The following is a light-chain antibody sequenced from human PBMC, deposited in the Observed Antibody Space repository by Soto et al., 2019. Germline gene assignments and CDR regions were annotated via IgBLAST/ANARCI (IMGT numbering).Light chain of an antibody. CDR2: GAS. Sequence: EIVMTQSPATLSVSPGERAPLSCRASQSVSSNLAWYQQKPGQAPRLLIYGASTRATGIPARFSGSGSGTEFTLTIGSLQSEDFAVYYCQQYNNWPPWTFGQGTKVEIK. V-gene: IGKV3-15*01. CDR1: QSVSSN. J-gene: IGKJ1*01. CDR3: QQYNNWPPWT.